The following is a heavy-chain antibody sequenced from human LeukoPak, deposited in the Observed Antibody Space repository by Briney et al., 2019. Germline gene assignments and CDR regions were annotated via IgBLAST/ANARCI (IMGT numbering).Heavy chain of an antibody. J-gene: IGHJ6*04. CDR2: ISHSGKTM. Sequence: GGSLRLSCAASAPTFSNFEMNWVRQAPGKGLEWVSYISHSGKTMYYADSVKGRFTISRDNAKNSLYLQMNSLRAEDTAVYYCAELGITMIGGVWGKGTTVTISS. CDR3: AELGITMIGGV. D-gene: IGHD3-10*02. CDR1: APTFSNFE. V-gene: IGHV3-48*03.